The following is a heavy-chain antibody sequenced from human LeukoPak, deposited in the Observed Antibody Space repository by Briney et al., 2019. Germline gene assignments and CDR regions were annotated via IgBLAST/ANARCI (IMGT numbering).Heavy chain of an antibody. CDR1: GFTFSSYA. Sequence: GGSLRLSCATSGFTFSSYAMNWVRQAPGKGLEWVSAISGSGGSTYYADSVKGRFTISRDNSKNTLYLQMNSLRAEDTAVYYCAKDSRPHDYGGNSAFRYWGQGTLVTVSS. CDR3: AKDSRPHDYGGNSAFRY. CDR2: ISGSGGST. J-gene: IGHJ4*02. D-gene: IGHD4-17*01. V-gene: IGHV3-23*01.